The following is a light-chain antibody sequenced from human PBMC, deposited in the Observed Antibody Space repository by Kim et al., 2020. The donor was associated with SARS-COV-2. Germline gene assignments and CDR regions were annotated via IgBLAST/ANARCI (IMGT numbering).Light chain of an antibody. CDR2: YDS. CDR1: TIVRKS. V-gene: IGLV3-21*04. CDR3: QVWDSSSDHVV. Sequence: PGKTAMFTCGEKTIVRKSVHCYQQKPGQAPVLVIYYDSDRPSGIPERFSGSNSGNTATLTISRVEAGDEADYYCQVWDSSSDHVVFGGGTQLTVL. J-gene: IGLJ2*01.